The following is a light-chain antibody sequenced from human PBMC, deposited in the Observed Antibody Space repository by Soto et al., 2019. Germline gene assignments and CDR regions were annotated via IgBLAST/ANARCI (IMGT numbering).Light chain of an antibody. CDR2: TSS. V-gene: IGKV1-27*01. CDR3: QKYDSAPLT. J-gene: IGKJ4*01. Sequence: DIQMTQSPSSLSASVGDRVTMTCRASHDISSYVAWYQQKPGKVPKLLIYTSSTLESGVPSRFSGSGSGTDFTLTISSLQPEDFATYYCQKYDSAPLTFGGGTKVDIK. CDR1: HDISSY.